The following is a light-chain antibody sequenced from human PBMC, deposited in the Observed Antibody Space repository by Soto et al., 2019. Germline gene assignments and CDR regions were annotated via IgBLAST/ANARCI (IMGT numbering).Light chain of an antibody. V-gene: IGKV3-11*01. CDR1: QSVSSNY. Sequence: EIVLTQSPGTLSLSPGERATLSCRASQSVSSNYLAWYQQKPGQAPRLLIYDASNRATGIPARFSGSGSGTDFTLTISSLEPEDFAVYYCQQRRNWPPGITFGQGTRLEI. J-gene: IGKJ5*01. CDR3: QQRRNWPPGIT. CDR2: DAS.